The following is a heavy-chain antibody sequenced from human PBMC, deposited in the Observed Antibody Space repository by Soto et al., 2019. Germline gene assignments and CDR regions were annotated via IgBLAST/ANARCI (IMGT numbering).Heavy chain of an antibody. Sequence: PSETLSLTCTLSCASISSSSYYWGWIRQPPGKGLEWIGSIYYSGSTYYNPSLKSRVTISVDTSKNQFSLKLSSVTAADTAVYYCAKGGSGSYSNAFDIWGQGTMVTVS. D-gene: IGHD3-10*01. V-gene: IGHV4-39*01. J-gene: IGHJ3*02. CDR1: CASISSSSYY. CDR2: IYYSGST. CDR3: AKGGSGSYSNAFDI.